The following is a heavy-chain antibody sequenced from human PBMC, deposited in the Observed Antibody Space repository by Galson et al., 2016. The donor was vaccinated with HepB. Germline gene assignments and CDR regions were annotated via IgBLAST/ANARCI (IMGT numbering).Heavy chain of an antibody. CDR1: GFVFSDYE. CDR3: VREDGSDALDA. CDR2: IDESGATL. Sequence: SLRLSCALSGFVFSDYEMNWVRKAPGKGLEWISYIDESGATLFYADSVKGRFTISRDNAKNSVFLQMNNLRTEDTALSYCVREDGSDALDAWGQGTTVIVSS. D-gene: IGHD2-8*01. J-gene: IGHJ6*02. V-gene: IGHV3-48*03.